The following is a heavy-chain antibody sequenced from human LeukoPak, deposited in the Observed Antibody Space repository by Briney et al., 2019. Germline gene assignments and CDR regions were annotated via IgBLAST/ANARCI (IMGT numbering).Heavy chain of an antibody. D-gene: IGHD3-22*01. Sequence: SETLSLTCTVSAGSISSDSYYWGWIRQPPGKGLEWIGTIYYSGNTYYNPSLKSRLTISVDTSKNQFSLKLRSVTAADTALYYCASTSPKYYYESSGYSSLFDNWGQGTLVTVSS. J-gene: IGHJ4*02. CDR2: IYYSGNT. V-gene: IGHV4-39*07. CDR1: AGSISSDSYY. CDR3: ASTSPKYYYESSGYSSLFDN.